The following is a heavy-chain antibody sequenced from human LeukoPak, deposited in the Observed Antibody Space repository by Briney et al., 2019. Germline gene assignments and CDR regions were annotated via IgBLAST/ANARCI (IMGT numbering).Heavy chain of an antibody. J-gene: IGHJ4*02. D-gene: IGHD2-2*01. CDR2: INPNRGGT. CDR1: GYTFTPYF. V-gene: IGHV1-2*02. Sequence: ASVKVSSEASGYTFTPYFMHWVRQAPGQGVEWMGWINPNRGGTNYAQKFQGKVTMTRHTSTSTAYTELSRLRSDDTAVYYCARRYCSSTSCLRYFVYWGQGTLVTVSS. CDR3: ARRYCSSTSCLRYFVY.